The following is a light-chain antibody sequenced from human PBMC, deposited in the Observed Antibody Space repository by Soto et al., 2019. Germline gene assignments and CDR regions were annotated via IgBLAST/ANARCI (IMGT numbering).Light chain of an antibody. Sequence: DSQMTQYPSTLSASVGDRVTITCRASQSISSWLAWYQQKPGKAPKLLISKASTLQGGVQPRFSGSGYGTEFTLTISSLQPDDVATYYCQQYERYPMTFGGGTKVEIK. J-gene: IGKJ4*01. CDR1: QSISSW. CDR3: QQYERYPMT. V-gene: IGKV1-5*03. CDR2: KAS.